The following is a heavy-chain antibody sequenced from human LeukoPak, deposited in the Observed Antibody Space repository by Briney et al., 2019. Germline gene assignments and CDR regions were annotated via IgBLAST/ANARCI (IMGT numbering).Heavy chain of an antibody. D-gene: IGHD6-13*01. CDR2: IYYSGST. Sequence: SETLSLTCTVSGGSISSYYWSWIRQHPGKGLEWIGYIYYSGSTYYNPSLKSRVTISVDTSKNQFSLKLSSVTAADTAVYYCAREGAAAGDIDYWGQGTLVAVSS. CDR3: AREGAAAGDIDY. J-gene: IGHJ4*02. CDR1: GGSISSYY. V-gene: IGHV4-59*06.